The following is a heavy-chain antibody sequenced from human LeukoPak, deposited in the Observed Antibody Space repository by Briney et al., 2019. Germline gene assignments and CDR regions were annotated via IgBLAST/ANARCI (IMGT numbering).Heavy chain of an antibody. V-gene: IGHV3-21*01. CDR3: ARAQYYDILTGYYTHYYYYGMDV. CDR2: ISSSSSYI. Sequence: GGSLRLSCAASGFTFSSYSMNWVRQAPGKGLEWVSSISSSSSYIYYADSVKGRFTISRDNAKNSLYLQMNSLRAEDTAVYYCARAQYYDILTGYYTHYYYYGMDVWGQGTTVTVSS. J-gene: IGHJ6*02. D-gene: IGHD3-9*01. CDR1: GFTFSSYS.